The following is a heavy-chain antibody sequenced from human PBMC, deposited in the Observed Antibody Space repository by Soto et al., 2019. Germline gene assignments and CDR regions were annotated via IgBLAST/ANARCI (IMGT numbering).Heavy chain of an antibody. CDR2: IDTSGST. V-gene: IGHV4-4*07. CDR3: ARGGQDFWSGPFDY. CDR1: GGSISNYY. Sequence: TSQTLSLTCTVSGGSISNYYCNWIRQPAGKGLEWIGRIDTSGSTNYNPSLKSRFTMSGDTSKQEYSLKLSSVTAADTALYYCARGGQDFWSGPFDYWGRGALVTVSS. J-gene: IGHJ4*02. D-gene: IGHD3-3*01.